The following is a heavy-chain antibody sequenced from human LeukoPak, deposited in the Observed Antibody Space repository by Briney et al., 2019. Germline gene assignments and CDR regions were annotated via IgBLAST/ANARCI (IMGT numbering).Heavy chain of an antibody. CDR3: ARVWGNKLLGAFDI. J-gene: IGHJ3*02. Sequence: GGSLRLSCAASGFTFSSYWMSWVRQAPGKGLEWVANIKQDGSEKYYVDSVKGRFTISRDNAKNSLYLQMNSLRAEDTAMYYCARVWGNKLLGAFDIWGQGTMVTVSS. CDR2: IKQDGSEK. CDR1: GFTFSSYW. V-gene: IGHV3-7*03. D-gene: IGHD3-16*01.